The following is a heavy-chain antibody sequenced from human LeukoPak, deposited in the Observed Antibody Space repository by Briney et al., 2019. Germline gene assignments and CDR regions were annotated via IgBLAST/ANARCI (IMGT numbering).Heavy chain of an antibody. CDR3: ASPVLPDAFDI. D-gene: IGHD3-10*01. Sequence: GGSLRLSCAASGFTFSSYSMNWIRQAPGEGLEWVSYISSSSSTIYYADSVEGRFTISRDNAKNSLYLQMNSLRAEDTAVYYCASPVLPDAFDIWGQGTMVTVSS. V-gene: IGHV3-48*01. CDR1: GFTFSSYS. J-gene: IGHJ3*02. CDR2: ISSSSSTI.